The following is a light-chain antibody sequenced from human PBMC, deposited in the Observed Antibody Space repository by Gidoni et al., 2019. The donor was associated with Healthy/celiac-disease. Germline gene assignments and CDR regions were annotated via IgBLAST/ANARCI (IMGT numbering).Light chain of an antibody. CDR1: QSSSSW. CDR2: KAS. J-gene: IGKJ2*01. CDR3: QQYNSYQYT. V-gene: IGKV1-5*03. Sequence: DIQMTQSPSTLSASVGDRVTITCRASQSSSSWLAWYQQKPGKAPKLLIYKASSLESGVPSRFSGSGSVTEFTLTISSLQPDDFATYYCQQYNSYQYTFGQGTKLEIK.